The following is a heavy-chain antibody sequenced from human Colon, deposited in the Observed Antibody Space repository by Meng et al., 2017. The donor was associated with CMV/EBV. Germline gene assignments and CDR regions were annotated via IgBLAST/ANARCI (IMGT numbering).Heavy chain of an antibody. Sequence: GESLKISCVASGFTFSEYYMTWIRQAPGKGLEWVSYIGARGNNIYYADSVKGRFTISRDNAKNSLYLQLNSLRAEDMAVYYCARERRHYDDNSGYGSIDCWGQGTLVTVSS. J-gene: IGHJ4*02. CDR2: IGARGNNI. CDR3: ARERRHYDDNSGYGSIDC. V-gene: IGHV3-11*04. CDR1: GFTFSEYY. D-gene: IGHD3-22*01.